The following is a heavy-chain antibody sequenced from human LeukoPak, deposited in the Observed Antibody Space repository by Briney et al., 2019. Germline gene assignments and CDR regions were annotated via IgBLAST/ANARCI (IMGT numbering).Heavy chain of an antibody. V-gene: IGHV5-51*01. CDR2: NYHDDSDT. CDR3: ARSSYRPSTMLDY. Sequence: GAAPKTFRSGPGYSFTSYWNGWVPQMPGKGREGRVINYHDDSDTRYSPSFQGQVPISADKSISTAYLQWSSLKAADTAMYYCARSSYRPSTMLDYGGEGTLVTVS. J-gene: IGHJ4*02. D-gene: IGHD5/OR15-5a*01. CDR1: GYSFTSYW.